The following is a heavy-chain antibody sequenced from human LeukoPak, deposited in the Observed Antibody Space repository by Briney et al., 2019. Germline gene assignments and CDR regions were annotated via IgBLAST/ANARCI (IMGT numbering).Heavy chain of an antibody. D-gene: IGHD1-26*01. CDR3: ARQGGGPYSGSPFDY. V-gene: IGHV1-3*01. J-gene: IGHJ4*02. CDR2: INAGNGDT. Sequence: ASVKVSCKASGYTFTTYAVHWVRQAPGQRLEWVGWINAGNGDTKYSQKFQGRVTIARDTSASTAYMELSSLRSEDTAIYYCARQGGGPYSGSPFDYWGQGTQVTVSS. CDR1: GYTFTTYA.